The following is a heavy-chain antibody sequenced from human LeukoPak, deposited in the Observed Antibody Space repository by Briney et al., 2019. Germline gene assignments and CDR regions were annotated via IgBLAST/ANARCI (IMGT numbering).Heavy chain of an antibody. V-gene: IGHV3-23*01. Sequence: GGSLRLSCAASGFTFSSYWMNWVRQAPGKGLEWVSAISGSGGSTYYADSVKGRFTISRDNSKNTLYLQMNSLRAEDTAVYYCAKDGVTIGRNYYYYYGMDVWGQGTTVTVSS. D-gene: IGHD3-3*01. J-gene: IGHJ6*02. CDR3: AKDGVTIGRNYYYYYGMDV. CDR1: GFTFSSYW. CDR2: ISGSGGST.